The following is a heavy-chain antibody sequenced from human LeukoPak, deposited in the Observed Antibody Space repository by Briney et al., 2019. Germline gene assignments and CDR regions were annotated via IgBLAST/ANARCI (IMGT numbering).Heavy chain of an antibody. Sequence: ASVKVSCKASGYTFSNYGISWVRQAPGQGLEWMGWISDYNGNTNYAQKFQGRVTMTTDRSTSTAYLELRSLTSDDTAVYYCAREGYGNNWYFFDYWGQGTLVIVSS. D-gene: IGHD1-1*01. J-gene: IGHJ4*02. V-gene: IGHV1-18*01. CDR1: GYTFSNYG. CDR2: ISDYNGNT. CDR3: AREGYGNNWYFFDY.